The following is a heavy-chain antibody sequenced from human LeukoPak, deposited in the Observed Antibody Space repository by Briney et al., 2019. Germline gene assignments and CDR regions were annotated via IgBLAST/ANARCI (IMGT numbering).Heavy chain of an antibody. J-gene: IGHJ6*02. CDR2: INAGNGNT. CDR3: ATVAGNPAHYGMDV. CDR1: GYTFTNYA. D-gene: IGHD6-19*01. Sequence: ASVKVSCKASGYTFTNYAIHWVRQAPGQRLEWMGWINAGNGNTKYSQKFQGRVTITRDTSASTAYMELSSLRSEDTAVYYCATVAGNPAHYGMDVWGQGTTVTVSS. V-gene: IGHV1-3*01.